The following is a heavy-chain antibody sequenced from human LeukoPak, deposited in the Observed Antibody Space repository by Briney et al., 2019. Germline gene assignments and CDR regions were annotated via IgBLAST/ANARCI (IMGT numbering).Heavy chain of an antibody. J-gene: IGHJ4*02. D-gene: IGHD6-19*01. CDR1: GFSFSSYA. CDR3: AKVGYSSGSY. V-gene: IGHV3-23*01. Sequence: GGSLRLSCAASGFSFSSYAMTWVRQVPGRGLEWVSGISGSGGGTYYADSVKGRFTISRDNSKNTLYLQMNSLRAEDTAVYYCAKVGYSSGSYWGQGTLVTVSS. CDR2: ISGSGGGT.